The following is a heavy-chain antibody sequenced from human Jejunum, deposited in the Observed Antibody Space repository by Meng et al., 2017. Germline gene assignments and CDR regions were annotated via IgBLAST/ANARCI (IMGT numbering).Heavy chain of an antibody. J-gene: IGHJ2*01. CDR3: ARGPYTHGHFWYFDL. CDR2: IDYTEYT. CDR1: GGSISSSSFY. V-gene: IGHV4-39*01. D-gene: IGHD5-18*01. Sequence: QLQVQESGPGLVKPSETLSLTCTVPGGSISSSSFYWVWIRQPPGMGLDWIGSIDYTEYTHFNASLKSRVTMSIDTSRKQISLMLSSVTAADTAVYYCARGPYTHGHFWYFDLWGRGTLVTVSS.